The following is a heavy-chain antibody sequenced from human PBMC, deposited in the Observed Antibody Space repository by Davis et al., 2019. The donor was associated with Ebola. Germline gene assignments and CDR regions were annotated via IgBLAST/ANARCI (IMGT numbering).Heavy chain of an antibody. V-gene: IGHV4-59*01. CDR2: IYYSGTT. D-gene: IGHD3-9*01. CDR1: GGPISSYY. CDR3: ARGVTGSPTVSNY. Sequence: MPSETLSLTCTVSGGPISSYYWNWIRQPPGKGLEWIGYIYYSGTTNYSPSLKSRVTISVDTSKNQFSLRLTSVTAADTAVYYCARGVTGSPTVSNYWGQGTRVTVSS. J-gene: IGHJ4*02.